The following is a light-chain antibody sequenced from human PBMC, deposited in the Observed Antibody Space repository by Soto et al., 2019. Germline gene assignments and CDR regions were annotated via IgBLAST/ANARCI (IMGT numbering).Light chain of an antibody. Sequence: QSALTQPPSASGSPGQSVTISCTGTSSDVGGYNYVSWYQQHPGKAPKLMIYEVSKRPSGVPDRFSGSKSGNTASLTVSGLQAEVEADYYCSSVRVFGGGTKLTVL. V-gene: IGLV2-8*01. J-gene: IGLJ2*01. CDR2: EVS. CDR1: SSDVGGYNY. CDR3: SSVRV.